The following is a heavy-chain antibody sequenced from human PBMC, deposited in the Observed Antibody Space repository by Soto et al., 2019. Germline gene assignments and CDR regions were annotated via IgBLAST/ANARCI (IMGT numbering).Heavy chain of an antibody. V-gene: IGHV1-8*01. CDR1: GYTFTSYD. D-gene: IGHD6-13*01. CDR2: MNPNSGNT. CDR3: ARRAHSSSWYWSWFDP. Sequence: QVQLVQSGAEVKKPGASVKVSCKASGYTFTSYDINWVRQATGQGLEWMGWMNPNSGNTGYAQKFQGRSTMTRNTSISTAYMELSSLRSEDTAVYYCARRAHSSSWYWSWFDPWGQGTLVTVSS. J-gene: IGHJ5*02.